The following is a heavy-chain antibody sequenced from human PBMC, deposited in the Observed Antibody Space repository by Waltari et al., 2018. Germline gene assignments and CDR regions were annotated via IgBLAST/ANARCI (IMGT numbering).Heavy chain of an antibody. CDR2: ISTGAPDT. V-gene: IGHV5-51*01. CDR1: AFAFTTEW. D-gene: IGHD2-15*01. J-gene: IGHJ2*01. CDR3: ATLGCDGNRCLDL. Sequence: EVQFVQSVAAAKKTGESLRIACKASAFAFTTEWSAWVRKTPGKGLEFMGVISTGAPDTRYRQSVQVHVTISVDSSTNTAYLQLSSLKASDTALYYCATLGCDGNRCLDLWGRGTLVTVSS.